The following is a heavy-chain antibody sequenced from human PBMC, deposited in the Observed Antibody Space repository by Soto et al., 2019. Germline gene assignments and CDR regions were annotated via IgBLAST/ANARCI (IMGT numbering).Heavy chain of an antibody. D-gene: IGHD2-15*01. Sequence: GASVKVSCKASGYTFTSYAMHWVRQAPGQRLEWMGWINAGNGNTKYAQKLQGRVTMTTDTSTSTAYMELRSLRSDDTAVYYCARGGPSWTQRGTPKYYYYYGMDVWGQGTTVTVSS. CDR1: GYTFTSYA. CDR2: INAGNGNT. CDR3: ARGGPSWTQRGTPKYYYYYGMDV. V-gene: IGHV1-3*01. J-gene: IGHJ6*02.